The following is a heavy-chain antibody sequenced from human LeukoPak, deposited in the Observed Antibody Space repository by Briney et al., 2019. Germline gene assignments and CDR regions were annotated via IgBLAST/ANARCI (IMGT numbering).Heavy chain of an antibody. CDR3: ARDPYDGNYYFDY. J-gene: IGHJ4*02. CDR1: GYTFTGYH. V-gene: IGHV1-2*02. Sequence: ASVKVSCKTSGYTFTGYHVHWVRQAPGQGLEWMGWFNANSGDTKCAQKFQGRVTMTRDTSIGTDYMELTSLISDDTAIYYCARDPYDGNYYFDYWGQGTLVTVAS. D-gene: IGHD3-3*01. CDR2: FNANSGDT.